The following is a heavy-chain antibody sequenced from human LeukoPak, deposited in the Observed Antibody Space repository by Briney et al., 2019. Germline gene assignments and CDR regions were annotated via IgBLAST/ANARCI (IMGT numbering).Heavy chain of an antibody. CDR1: GGTISSYY. Sequence: SETLSLTCTVSGGTISSYYWNWIRQPPGKGLEWIGYIHDSGSTKYNPSLKSRVTISVDTSKNQFSLKLSSVTAADTAVYYCARRGHYYDSSGSDAFDIWGQGTMATVSS. J-gene: IGHJ3*02. V-gene: IGHV4-59*08. CDR3: ARRGHYYDSSGSDAFDI. D-gene: IGHD3-22*01. CDR2: IHDSGST.